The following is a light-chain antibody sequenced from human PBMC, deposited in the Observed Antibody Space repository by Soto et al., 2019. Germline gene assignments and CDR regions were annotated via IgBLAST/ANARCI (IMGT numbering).Light chain of an antibody. V-gene: IGLV2-8*01. CDR2: DVS. Sequence: QSALTQPPSASGSPGQSVTISCTGTSSDVGRYNYVSWYQQYPGKAPKLIIYDVSKRPSGVPDRFSGSKSGNTASLTVSGLQAEYEADYYCSSYAGRNSFVFGPVTKVTVL. J-gene: IGLJ1*01. CDR1: SSDVGRYNY. CDR3: SSYAGRNSFV.